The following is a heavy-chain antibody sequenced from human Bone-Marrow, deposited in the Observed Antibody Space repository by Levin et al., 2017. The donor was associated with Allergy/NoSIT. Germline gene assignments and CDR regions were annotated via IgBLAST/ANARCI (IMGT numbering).Heavy chain of an antibody. CDR2: ISPNSGGT. J-gene: IGHJ3*02. CDR3: SRRPHYYDSSGYYGSHAFAI. D-gene: IGHD3-22*01. Sequence: PGGSLRLSCKASGYSFTGFYLHWIRQAPRQGLEWMGWISPNSGGTNYAQKFQGRVTMSRDTSISTAYMELSRLRSDDTAFYYCSRRPHYYDSSGYYGSHAFAIWGQGTMVTVSS. V-gene: IGHV1-2*02. CDR1: GYSFTGFY.